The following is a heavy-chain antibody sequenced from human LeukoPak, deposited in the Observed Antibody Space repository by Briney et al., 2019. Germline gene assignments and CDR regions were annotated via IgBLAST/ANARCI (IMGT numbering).Heavy chain of an antibody. V-gene: IGHV3-21*01. CDR3: ARDPPLWFGESPHYFDY. CDR2: ISSSSSYI. Sequence: PGGSLRLSCAASGFTFSSYSMNWVRQAPGKGLEWVSSISSSSSYIYYADSVKGRFAISRDNAKNSLYLQMNSLRAEDTAVYYCARDPPLWFGESPHYFDYWGQGTLVTVSS. D-gene: IGHD3-10*01. CDR1: GFTFSSYS. J-gene: IGHJ4*02.